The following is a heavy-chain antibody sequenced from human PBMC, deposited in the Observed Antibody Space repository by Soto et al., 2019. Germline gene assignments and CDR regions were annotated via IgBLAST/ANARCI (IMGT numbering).Heavy chain of an antibody. J-gene: IGHJ4*02. V-gene: IGHV1-69*04. Sequence: ASVKVSCKASGGTFSSYTISWVRQAPGQGLEWMGRIIPILGIANYAQKFQGRVTITADKSTSTAYMELSSLRSEDTAVYYCARDGPPTPFDYWGQGTLVTVSS. CDR3: ARDGPPTPFDY. CDR1: GGTFSSYT. CDR2: IIPILGIA. D-gene: IGHD4-17*01.